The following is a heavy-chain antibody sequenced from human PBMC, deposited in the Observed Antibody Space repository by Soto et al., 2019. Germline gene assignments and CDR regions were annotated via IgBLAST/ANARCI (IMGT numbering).Heavy chain of an antibody. CDR1: GGTFSSYT. CDR3: AREVVPAAYDY. V-gene: IGHV1-69*08. J-gene: IGHJ4*02. CDR2: IIPILGIA. D-gene: IGHD2-2*01. Sequence: QVQLVQSGAEVKKPGSSVKVSCKASGGTFSSYTISWVRQAPGQGLEWMGRIIPILGIANYAQKFQGRITITADKSTSTAYMELSSLRSEDTAVYYCAREVVPAAYDYWGQGTLVTVSS.